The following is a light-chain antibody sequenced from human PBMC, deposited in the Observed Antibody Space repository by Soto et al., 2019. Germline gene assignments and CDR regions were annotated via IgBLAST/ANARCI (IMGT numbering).Light chain of an antibody. V-gene: IGKV1-5*03. J-gene: IGKJ1*01. CDR2: KTS. CDR1: QSISIW. CDR3: QHWNDYSWT. Sequence: DIHMTQSPSTLSASVGDRVTITCRASQSISIWLAWYQQKPGKAANLLIYKTSSLETAVPSRFSGSGSGTEFTLTISSLQPDDFATYYCQHWNDYSWTFGQGTKVEVK.